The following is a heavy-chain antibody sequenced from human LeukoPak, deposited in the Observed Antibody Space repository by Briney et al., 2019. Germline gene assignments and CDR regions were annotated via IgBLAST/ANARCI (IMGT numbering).Heavy chain of an antibody. Sequence: SVKVSCKASGGTFISYAISWVRQAPGQGLEWMGRIIPIFGSASYARKFQDGVTIITDESTSTVHMELSSLRSEDTAVYYCVLFKRETAYDIYHFDYWGQGTLVTVSS. CDR2: IIPIFGSA. V-gene: IGHV1-69*05. CDR1: GGTFISYA. D-gene: IGHD3-9*01. CDR3: VLFKRETAYDIYHFDY. J-gene: IGHJ4*02.